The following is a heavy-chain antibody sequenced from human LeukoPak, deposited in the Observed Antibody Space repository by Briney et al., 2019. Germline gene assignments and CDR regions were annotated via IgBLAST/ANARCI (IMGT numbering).Heavy chain of an antibody. D-gene: IGHD6-6*01. CDR1: GYTFTSYD. CDR2: MNPNSGNT. V-gene: IGHV1-8*01. CDR3: ARGIAAPPYYYYGMDV. Sequence: ASVKVSCKASGYTFTSYDINWVRQATGQGLEWMGWMNPNSGNTGYAQKFQGRVTMTRNTSISTAYMELSSLRSEDTAVYYCARGIAAPPYYYYGMDVWGQGTTVTVSS. J-gene: IGHJ6*02.